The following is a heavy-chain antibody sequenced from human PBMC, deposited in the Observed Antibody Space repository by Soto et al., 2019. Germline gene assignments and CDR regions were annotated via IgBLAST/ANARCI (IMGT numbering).Heavy chain of an antibody. CDR3: ARASGYCSGGSCYKLDY. D-gene: IGHD2-15*01. CDR1: GGSISSYY. J-gene: IGHJ4*02. Sequence: PSETLSLTCTVSGGSISSYYWSWIRQPPGKGLEWIGYIYYSGSTNYNPSLKSRVTISVDTSKNQFSLKLSSVTAADTAVYYCARASGYCSGGSCYKLDYWGQGTLVTVSS. V-gene: IGHV4-59*01. CDR2: IYYSGST.